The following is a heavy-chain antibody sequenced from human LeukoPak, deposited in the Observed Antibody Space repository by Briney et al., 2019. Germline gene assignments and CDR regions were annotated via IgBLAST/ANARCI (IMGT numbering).Heavy chain of an antibody. CDR2: ISSSSSYI. CDR1: GFTFSCYS. CDR3: ARERVVVPAAIGDGMDV. J-gene: IGHJ6*02. V-gene: IGHV3-21*01. Sequence: PGGSLRLSCAASGFTFSCYSMNWVRQAPGKGLEWVSSISSSSSYIYYADSVKGRFTISRDKAKNSLYLQMNSLRAEDTAVYYCARERVVVPAAIGDGMDVWGQGTTVTVSS. D-gene: IGHD2-2*01.